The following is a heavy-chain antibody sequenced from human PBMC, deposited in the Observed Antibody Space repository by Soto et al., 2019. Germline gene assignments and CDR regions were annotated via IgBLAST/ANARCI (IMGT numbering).Heavy chain of an antibody. V-gene: IGHV4-39*01. CDR3: ASRRRVSWPHCTSPSCYPFDY. CDR2: IYYSGST. D-gene: IGHD2-2*01. Sequence: QLQLQESGPGLVKPSETLSLTCTVSGGSISSSSYYWGWIRQPPGKGLEWIGSIYYSGSTYYNPSLHSRVTLSVATSTTQFSLKLSSVPAADTAVYYCASRRRVSWPHCTSPSCYPFDYWGQGTLVTVSS. CDR1: GGSISSSSYY. J-gene: IGHJ4*02.